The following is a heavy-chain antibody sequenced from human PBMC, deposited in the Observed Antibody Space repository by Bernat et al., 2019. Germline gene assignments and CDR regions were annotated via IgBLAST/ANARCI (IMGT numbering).Heavy chain of an antibody. V-gene: IGHV4-34*01. Sequence: QVQLQQWGAGLLKPSETLSLTCAVYGGSFSGYYWSWIRQPPGKGLEWIGEINHSGSTNYNPSLKSRVTISVDTSKNQFSLKLSSVTAADTAVYYCAGVSYGSGSYYAPFDYWGQGTLVTVSS. D-gene: IGHD3-10*01. J-gene: IGHJ4*02. CDR3: AGVSYGSGSYYAPFDY. CDR1: GGSFSGYY. CDR2: INHSGST.